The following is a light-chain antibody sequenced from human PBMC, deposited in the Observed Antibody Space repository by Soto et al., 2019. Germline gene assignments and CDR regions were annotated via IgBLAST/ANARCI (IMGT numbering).Light chain of an antibody. J-gene: IGLJ3*02. CDR1: SSNIGAGHV. CDR3: QSYDNGLSASV. CDR2: GSS. Sequence: QSVLTQPPSVSGAPGQRVTISCTGSSSNIGAGHVVHWYQQFPGRAPNLLIYGSSNRPSGVPDRFYGSKSGTSASLAITGLQAEDEADYYCQSYDNGLSASVFGGGTKVTVL. V-gene: IGLV1-40*01.